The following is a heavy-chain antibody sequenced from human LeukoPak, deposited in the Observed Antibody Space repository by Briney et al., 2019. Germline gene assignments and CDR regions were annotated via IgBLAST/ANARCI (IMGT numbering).Heavy chain of an antibody. CDR2: IYSGGNT. V-gene: IGHV3-66*01. Sequence: GGSLRLSCAASGFAVIDNYMNWVRQAPGEGLEWVAVIYSGGNTYYADSVAGRFTISRDTVTNTVYLQMNSLRADDTAVYYCAREDSGYGLHLDYWGQGTLVTVSS. CDR3: AREDSGYGLHLDY. CDR1: GFAVIDNY. D-gene: IGHD5-12*01. J-gene: IGHJ4*02.